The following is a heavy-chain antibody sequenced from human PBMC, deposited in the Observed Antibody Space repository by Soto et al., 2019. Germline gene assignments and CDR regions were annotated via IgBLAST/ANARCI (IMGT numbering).Heavy chain of an antibody. CDR2: INPNSGGT. Sequence: ASVKVSCKASGYTFTGYYMHWVRQAPGQGLEWMGWINPNSGGTNYAQKFQGWVTMTRDTSISTAYMELSRLRSDDTAVYYCARGTKPTGSIYYYYYYMDVWGKGTTVTVSS. V-gene: IGHV1-2*04. CDR3: ARGTKPTGSIYYYYYYMDV. J-gene: IGHJ6*03. D-gene: IGHD1-26*01. CDR1: GYTFTGYY.